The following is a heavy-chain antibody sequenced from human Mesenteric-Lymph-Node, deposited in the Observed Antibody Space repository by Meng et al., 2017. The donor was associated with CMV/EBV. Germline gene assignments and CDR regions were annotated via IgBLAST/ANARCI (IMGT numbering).Heavy chain of an antibody. CDR1: YSFTNYD. J-gene: IGHJ3*02. Sequence: YSFTNYDMNWLRQDPGQGVEWLGWINSNTGNPTYAQGFTGRFIISLDTSVRTAYLQISSLKAEDTAVYYCARGRVYDILTDDAFDIWGQGTMVTVSS. D-gene: IGHD3-9*01. CDR3: ARGRVYDILTDDAFDI. CDR2: INSNTGNP. V-gene: IGHV7-4-1*02.